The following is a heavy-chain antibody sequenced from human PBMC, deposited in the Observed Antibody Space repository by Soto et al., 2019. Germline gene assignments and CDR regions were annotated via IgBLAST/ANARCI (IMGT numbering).Heavy chain of an antibody. D-gene: IGHD3-22*01. V-gene: IGHV1-69*13. CDR2: ISPIFGTA. Sequence: GASVKVSCKASGYTFTSYGISWVRQAPGQGLEWMGGISPIFGTANYAQKFQGRVTITADESTSTAYMELSSLRSEDTAVYYCAREGRYYDSSGYYSYYFDYWGQGTLVTVSS. CDR1: GYTFTSYG. CDR3: AREGRYYDSSGYYSYYFDY. J-gene: IGHJ4*02.